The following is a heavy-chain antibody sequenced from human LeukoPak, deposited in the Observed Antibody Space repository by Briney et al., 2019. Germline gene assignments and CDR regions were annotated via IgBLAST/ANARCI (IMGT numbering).Heavy chain of an antibody. CDR2: ISYDGSNK. V-gene: IGHV3-30*18. Sequence: PGGSLRLSCAASGFTFSSYGMHWVRQAPGKGLEWVAVISYDGSNKYYADSVKGRFTISRDNSKNTLYLQMNSLRAEDTAVYYCAKDDPNSSGCLDYWGQGTLVTVSS. J-gene: IGHJ4*02. D-gene: IGHD3-22*01. CDR3: AKDDPNSSGCLDY. CDR1: GFTFSSYG.